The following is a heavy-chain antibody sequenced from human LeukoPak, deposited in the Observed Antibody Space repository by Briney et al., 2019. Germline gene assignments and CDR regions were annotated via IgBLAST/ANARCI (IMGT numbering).Heavy chain of an antibody. D-gene: IGHD1-26*01. CDR3: ARYSGSYYYPPAWDL. Sequence: GGSLRLSCAASGFTFSSYAMSWVRQTPGKGLEWVSATSTSGGSAYYADSVKGRFTISRDNSKNTLYLQMDSLRADDTAVYYCARYSGSYYYPPAWDLWGQGTLVTVSS. V-gene: IGHV3-23*01. CDR1: GFTFSSYA. CDR2: TSTSGGSA. J-gene: IGHJ4*02.